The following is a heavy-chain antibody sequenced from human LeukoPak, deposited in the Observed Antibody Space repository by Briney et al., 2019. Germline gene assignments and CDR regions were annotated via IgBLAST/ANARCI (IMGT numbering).Heavy chain of an antibody. Sequence: SETLSLTCAVYGGSFSGYYWSWIRQPPGKGLEWIGEIYHSGSTNYNPSLKSRVTISVDKSKNQFSLKLSSVTAADTAVYYCARDVREDYYDSSGYYYGRGFGYWGQGTLVTVSS. V-gene: IGHV4-34*01. CDR2: IYHSGST. D-gene: IGHD3-22*01. CDR3: ARDVREDYYDSSGYYYGRGFGY. CDR1: GGSFSGYY. J-gene: IGHJ4*02.